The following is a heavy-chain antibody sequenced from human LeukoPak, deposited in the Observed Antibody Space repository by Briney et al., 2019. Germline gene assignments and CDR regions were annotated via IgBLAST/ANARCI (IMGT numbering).Heavy chain of an antibody. V-gene: IGHV4-39*01. D-gene: IGHD3-3*01. CDR3: ARWVTIFGVVISP. Sequence: SETLSLTCTVSGGSISSSSYYWGWIRQPPGKGLEWIGSIYYSGSTYYNPSLKSRVTISVDTSKNQFSLKLSSVTAADTAVYYCARWVTIFGVVISPWGQGTLVTVSS. CDR1: GGSISSSSYY. CDR2: IYYSGST. J-gene: IGHJ5*02.